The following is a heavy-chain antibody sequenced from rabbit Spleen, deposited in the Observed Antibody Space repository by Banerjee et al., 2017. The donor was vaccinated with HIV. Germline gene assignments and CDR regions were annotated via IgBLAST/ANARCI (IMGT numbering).Heavy chain of an antibody. D-gene: IGHD4-1*01. CDR3: ARNPYSTGWGGGTL. J-gene: IGHJ3*01. CDR1: GFSFNNDH. V-gene: IGHV1S45*01. CDR2: IGTGNYWT. Sequence: QEQLVESGGDLVKPGASLTLTCTASGFSFNNDHMRWVRQAPGKGLEWIGCIGTGNYWTWYASWAKGRFTISRTSSTTVTLQMTSLTAADTATYFCARNPYSTGWGGGTLWGQGTLVTVS.